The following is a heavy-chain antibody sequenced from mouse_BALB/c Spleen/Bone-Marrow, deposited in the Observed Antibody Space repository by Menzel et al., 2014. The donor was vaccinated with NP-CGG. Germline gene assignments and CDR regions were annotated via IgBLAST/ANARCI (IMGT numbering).Heavy chain of an antibody. CDR3: ARVYYGNLDY. CDR2: IHPGDGDT. Sequence: VKLMESGAELVRPGSSVKISCKASGYAFSNFWMNWVKQRPGRGLEWIGQIHPGDGDTNNNGKFRGKATLTTDKSSSTAYMQLSSLSSEDSAVYFCARVYYGNLDYWGQGTTLTVSS. D-gene: IGHD2-1*01. CDR1: GYAFSNFW. V-gene: IGHV1-80*01. J-gene: IGHJ2*01.